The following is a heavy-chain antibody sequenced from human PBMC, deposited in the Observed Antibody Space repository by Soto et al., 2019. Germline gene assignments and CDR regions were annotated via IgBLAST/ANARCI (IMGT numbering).Heavy chain of an antibody. V-gene: IGHV1-58*01. CDR2: IVVGSGNT. CDR1: GFTFTSSA. Sequence: ASVKVSCKASGFTFTSSAVQWVRQARGQRLEWIGWIVVGSGNTNYAQKFQERVTITRDISTSTAYMELSSLRSEDTAVYYCAAEGRTYCGGDCYDAFDIWGQGTMVTVSS. D-gene: IGHD2-21*02. J-gene: IGHJ3*02. CDR3: AAEGRTYCGGDCYDAFDI.